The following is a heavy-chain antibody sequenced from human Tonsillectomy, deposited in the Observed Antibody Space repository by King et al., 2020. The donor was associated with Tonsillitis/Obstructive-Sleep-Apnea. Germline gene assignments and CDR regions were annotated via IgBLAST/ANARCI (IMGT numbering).Heavy chain of an antibody. V-gene: IGHV4-34*01. D-gene: IGHD2-2*02. CDR3: ARDTLFDP. CDR1: GGSFSGYY. CDR2: INYSGST. J-gene: IGHJ5*01. Sequence: HVQLQQWGAGLLTPSETLSLTCAVYGGSFSGYYWSWIRQSPGKGLEWIGEINYSGSTNYNPSLTSRFTISIDSSKNQFSLKLSSLTAADTAVYYCARDTLFDPWGQGTLVTVSS.